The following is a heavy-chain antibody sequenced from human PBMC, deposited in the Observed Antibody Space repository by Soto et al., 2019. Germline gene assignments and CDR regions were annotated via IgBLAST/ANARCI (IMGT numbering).Heavy chain of an antibody. CDR3: ARYYYDSSGYYSSQVYFDY. CDR2: IIPIFGTA. J-gene: IGHJ4*02. D-gene: IGHD3-22*01. CDR1: GGTFSSYA. Sequence: SVKVSCKASGGTFSSYAISWVRQAPGQGLEWMGGIIPIFGTANYAQKFQGRVTITADESTSTAYMELSSLRSEDTAVYYCARYYYDSSGYYSSQVYFDYWGQGTLVTVS. V-gene: IGHV1-69*13.